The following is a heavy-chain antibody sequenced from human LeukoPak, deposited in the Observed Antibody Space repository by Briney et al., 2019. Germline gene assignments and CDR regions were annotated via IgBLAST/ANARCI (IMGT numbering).Heavy chain of an antibody. V-gene: IGHV4-39*07. Sequence: SETLSLTCTVSSGSISTSNYYWGWVRQPPGKALEWIGNIFYSGSTYYSPSLKSRVTISVDTSKNQFSLKLSSVTAADTAVYYCARGSAYYYDSSGYPGHFDYWGQGTLVTVSS. CDR2: IFYSGST. CDR3: ARGSAYYYDSSGYPGHFDY. D-gene: IGHD3-22*01. J-gene: IGHJ4*02. CDR1: SGSISTSNYY.